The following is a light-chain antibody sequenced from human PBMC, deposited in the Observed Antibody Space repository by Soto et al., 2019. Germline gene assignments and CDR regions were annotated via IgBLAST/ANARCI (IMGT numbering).Light chain of an antibody. CDR3: QQYGSSPPWT. V-gene: IGKV3-20*01. J-gene: IGKJ1*01. CDR2: GAS. Sequence: EIVLTQPPGTLSLSPGERATLSCRASHSVSSSYLAWYQQKPGQAPRLLIYGASSRATGIPDRFGGSGSGTDFTLTIGRLEPEDFAVYYCQQYGSSPPWTFGQGTKVEIK. CDR1: HSVSSSY.